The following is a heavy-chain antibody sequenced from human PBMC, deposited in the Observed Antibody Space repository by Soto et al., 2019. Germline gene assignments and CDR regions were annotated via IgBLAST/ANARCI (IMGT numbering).Heavy chain of an antibody. D-gene: IGHD2-2*01. Sequence: SETLSLTCTVSGGSISSSSYYWGWIRQPPGKGLEWIGSIYYSGSTYYNPSLKSRVTISVDTSKNQFSLKLSSVTAADTAVYYCARLAPKYQLNKNWFDPWGQGTLXTVSS. CDR3: ARLAPKYQLNKNWFDP. CDR2: IYYSGST. J-gene: IGHJ5*02. CDR1: GGSISSSSYY. V-gene: IGHV4-39*01.